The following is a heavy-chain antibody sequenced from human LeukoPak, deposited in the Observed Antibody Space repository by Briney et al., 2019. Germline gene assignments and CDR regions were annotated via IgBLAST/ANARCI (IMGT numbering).Heavy chain of an antibody. CDR3: ARNWNYFDY. D-gene: IGHD2/OR15-2a*01. J-gene: IGHJ4*02. Sequence: GGSLRLSCAASGLTFSSYGMNWVRQAPGKGLEWVSAISGSGDSTYHADSVRGRFTVSRDNSKNTLYLQMNSLRAEDRAAYYCARNWNYFDYWGQGTLVTVSS. CDR1: GLTFSSYG. CDR2: ISGSGDST. V-gene: IGHV3-23*01.